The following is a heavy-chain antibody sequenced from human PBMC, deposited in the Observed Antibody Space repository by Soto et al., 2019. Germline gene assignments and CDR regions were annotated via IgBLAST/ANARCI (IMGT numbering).Heavy chain of an antibody. Sequence: EVQVVESGGGLVQPGRSLRLSCAASGFSFDDYAMHWVRQAPGKGLEWVSGISWNSGTIGYADSVKGRFTISRDNAKNSVYLKMNSLRAEDTALYYCAKSTGGTANGMGVWGQGTTVTVSS. CDR1: GFSFDDYA. CDR3: AKSTGGTANGMGV. D-gene: IGHD2-8*02. V-gene: IGHV3-9*01. J-gene: IGHJ6*02. CDR2: ISWNSGTI.